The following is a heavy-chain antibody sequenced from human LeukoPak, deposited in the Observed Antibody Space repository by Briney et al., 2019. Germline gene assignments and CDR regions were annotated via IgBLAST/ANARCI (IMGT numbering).Heavy chain of an antibody. D-gene: IGHD3-3*02. CDR3: AKPRGGLAYYMDV. CDR1: GFTFSSYV. CDR2: ISGSGGNT. J-gene: IGHJ6*03. V-gene: IGHV3-23*01. Sequence: GGSLRLSCAASGFTFSSYVMSWVRQAPGKGLEWVSGISGSGGNTYYADSVKGRFTISRDNSKNTLSLQMNSLRAEHAAVYYCAKPRGGLAYYMDVWGKGTTVTVSS.